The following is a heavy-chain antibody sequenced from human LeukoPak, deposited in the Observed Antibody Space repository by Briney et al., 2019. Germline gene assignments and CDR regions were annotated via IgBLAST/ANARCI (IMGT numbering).Heavy chain of an antibody. J-gene: IGHJ4*02. CDR3: ARADTYYDILTGYYFDY. CDR1: GFTFSSYW. V-gene: IGHV3-74*01. Sequence: GGSLRLSCAASGFTFSSYWMHWVRQAPGKGLVWVSRINSDGSSTTYADSVKGRFTISRDNAKNMLYLQMNSLRAEDTAVYYCARADTYYDILTGYYFDYWGQGTLVTVSS. CDR2: INSDGSST. D-gene: IGHD3-9*01.